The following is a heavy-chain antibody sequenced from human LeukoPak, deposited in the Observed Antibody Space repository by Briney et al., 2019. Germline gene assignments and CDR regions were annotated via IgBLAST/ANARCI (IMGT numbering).Heavy chain of an antibody. J-gene: IGHJ4*02. CDR3: ARALTVTTPYFDY. CDR1: GYTFTGYY. D-gene: IGHD4-17*01. Sequence: ASVEVSCKASGYTFTGYYMHWVRQAPGQGLEWMGWINPNSGGTNYAQKFQGRVTMTRDTSISTAYMELSRLRSDDTAVYYCARALTVTTPYFDYWGQGTLVTVSS. CDR2: INPNSGGT. V-gene: IGHV1-2*02.